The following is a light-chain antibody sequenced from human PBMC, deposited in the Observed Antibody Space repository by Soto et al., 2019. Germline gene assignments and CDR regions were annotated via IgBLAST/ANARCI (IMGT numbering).Light chain of an antibody. J-gene: IGLJ2*01. Sequence: QSALTQPASVSGSPGQSITLYCTGTSSDIGDYDYVSWYQRHPGKAPKLIIYDVNNRPSGVSDRFSGSKSGNTASLTISGLQAEDEADYYCTSYSSGSTHVIFGGGTKLTVL. V-gene: IGLV2-14*03. CDR3: TSYSSGSTHVI. CDR1: SSDIGDYDY. CDR2: DVN.